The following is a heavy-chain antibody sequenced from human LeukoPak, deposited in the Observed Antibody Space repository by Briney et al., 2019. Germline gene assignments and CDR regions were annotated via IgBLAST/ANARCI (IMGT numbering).Heavy chain of an antibody. V-gene: IGHV3-15*01. J-gene: IGHJ6*02. CDR3: TTDYYGSGSYWHYYYYGMDV. CDR1: GFTFSNAW. CDR2: IKSKTDGGTT. D-gene: IGHD3-10*01. Sequence: PGGSLRLSCAASGFTFSNAWMSWGRQAPGKGLEWVGRIKSKTDGGTTDYAAPVEGRFTISRDDSKNTLYLQMNSLKPEDTAVYYCTTDYYGSGSYWHYYYYGMDVWGQGTTVTVSS.